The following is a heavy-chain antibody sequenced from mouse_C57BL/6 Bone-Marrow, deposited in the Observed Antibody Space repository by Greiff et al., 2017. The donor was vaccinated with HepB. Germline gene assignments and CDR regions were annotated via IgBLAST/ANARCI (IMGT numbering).Heavy chain of an antibody. CDR1: GYSITSGYY. Sequence: EVKLVESGPGLVKPSQSLSLTCSVTGYSITSGYYWNWIRQFPGNKLEWMGYISYDGSNNYNPSLKNRISITRDTSKNQFFLKLNSVTTEDTATYYCARDRGLLQAYFDYWGQGTTLTVSS. CDR3: ARDRGLLQAYFDY. CDR2: ISYDGSN. V-gene: IGHV3-6*01. J-gene: IGHJ2*01. D-gene: IGHD1-1*01.